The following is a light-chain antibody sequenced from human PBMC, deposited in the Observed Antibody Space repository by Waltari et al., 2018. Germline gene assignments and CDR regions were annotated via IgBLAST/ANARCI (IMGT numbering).Light chain of an antibody. CDR3: CSYAGVHTFWL. J-gene: IGLJ3*02. Sequence: QSALTQPPSVSGSPAQSVTLSCTGSTSGVGGFDSVSWYQQPPGKAPKLILFDANQRPSGVPDRFSGSKSGNTASLTISGLRPEDEADYHCCSYAGVHTFWLFGGGTKLTVL. CDR2: DAN. CDR1: TSGVGGFDS. V-gene: IGLV2-11*01.